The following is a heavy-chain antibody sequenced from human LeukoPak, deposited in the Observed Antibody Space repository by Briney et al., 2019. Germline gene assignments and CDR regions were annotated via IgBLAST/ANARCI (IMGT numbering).Heavy chain of an antibody. CDR1: VYTLTELS. D-gene: IGHD4-17*01. CDR3: ATVWVSGKDYGDSYFDY. J-gene: IGHJ4*02. Sequence: GASVKVSCKVSVYTLTELSMHWVRQAPGKGGEWMGGFDPEDGETIYAQKFQGRVTMTEDTSTDTAYMELSSLRSEDTAVYYCATVWVSGKDYGDSYFDYWGQGTLVTVSS. CDR2: FDPEDGET. V-gene: IGHV1-24*01.